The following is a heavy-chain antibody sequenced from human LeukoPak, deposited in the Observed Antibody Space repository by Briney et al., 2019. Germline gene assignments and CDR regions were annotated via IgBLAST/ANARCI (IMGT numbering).Heavy chain of an antibody. J-gene: IGHJ3*02. CDR3: AREVTDAFDI. Sequence: GGSLRLSCAASGFTFSSYAMHWVRQAPGKGLEWVAVISYDGGNKYYAYSVKGRFTISRDNPKNTLYLQMNSLRAEDTAVYYCAREVTDAFDIWGQGTMVTVSS. CDR1: GFTFSSYA. V-gene: IGHV3-30-3*01. CDR2: ISYDGGNK.